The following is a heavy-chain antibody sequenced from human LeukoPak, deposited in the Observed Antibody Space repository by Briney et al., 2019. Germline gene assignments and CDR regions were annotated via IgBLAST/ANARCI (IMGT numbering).Heavy chain of an antibody. CDR3: ARVSSSWYAHDY. D-gene: IGHD6-13*01. CDR2: IYSGGST. J-gene: IGHJ4*02. CDR1: GGSVSSGSYY. V-gene: IGHV3-53*01. Sequence: ETLSLTCTVSGGSVSSGSYYWSWIRQPPGKGLEWVSVIYSGGSTYYADSVKGRFTISRDNSKNTLYLQMNSLRAEDTAVYYCARVSSSWYAHDYWGQGTLVTVSS.